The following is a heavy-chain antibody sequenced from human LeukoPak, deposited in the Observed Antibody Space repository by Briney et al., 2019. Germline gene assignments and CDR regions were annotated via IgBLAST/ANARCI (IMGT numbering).Heavy chain of an antibody. V-gene: IGHV3-15*01. CDR3: TTVYCSSTSCYSPRMDV. J-gene: IGHJ6*04. CDR1: GFIFSNGW. Sequence: GGSLRLSCAASGFIFSNGWMSWVRQAPGKGLEWVGRIKSRTDGGTTDYAAPVKGRFIISRDDSKNTLYLQMNSLKTEDTAVYYCTTVYCSSTSCYSPRMDVWGKGTTVTVSS. CDR2: IKSRTDGGTT. D-gene: IGHD2-2*02.